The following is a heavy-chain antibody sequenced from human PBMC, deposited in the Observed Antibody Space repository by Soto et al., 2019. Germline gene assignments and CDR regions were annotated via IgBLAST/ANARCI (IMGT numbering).Heavy chain of an antibody. V-gene: IGHV3-33*08. CDR1: GFTFNTYG. Sequence: QVQLVESGGGVVQPGGSLRLSCTTSGFTFNTYGMHWVRQAPGKGLEWVAIIWHDGSNKYYADYVKGRFTISRDNSKNRLYLQLSSHGDEYTYLYNCARSACTGAFFYSGPFNYGADYWGHGTTVTVSS. CDR3: ARSACTGAFFYSGPFNYGADY. D-gene: IGHD2-8*02. J-gene: IGHJ6*02. CDR2: IWHDGSNK.